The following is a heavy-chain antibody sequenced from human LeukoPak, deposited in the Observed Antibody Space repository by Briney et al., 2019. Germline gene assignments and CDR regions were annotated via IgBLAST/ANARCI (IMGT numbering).Heavy chain of an antibody. V-gene: IGHV3-30-3*01. J-gene: IGHJ4*02. CDR1: GFTFSSYA. Sequence: PVGSLRLSCAASGFTFSSYAMHWVRQAPGKGLEWVAVISYDGSNKYYADSVKGRFTISRDNSKNTLYLQMNSLRAEDTAVYYCARGGSGYLDYWGQGTLVTVSP. CDR3: ARGGSGYLDY. D-gene: IGHD3-3*01. CDR2: ISYDGSNK.